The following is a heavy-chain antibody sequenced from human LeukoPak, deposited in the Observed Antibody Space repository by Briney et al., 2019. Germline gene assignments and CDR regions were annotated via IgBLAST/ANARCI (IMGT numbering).Heavy chain of an antibody. Sequence: GGSLTLSCTASVYPFSSYAMSWVRQAPGKGLEWVVVTSGSGGITYDAASVKGRFTISRGNSKYTLYLQMTRLRVEDTDVYDCAIIDDSGEVCGYGGQGTLVTVS. CDR2: TSGSGGIT. CDR1: VYPFSSYA. V-gene: IGHV3-23*01. CDR3: AIIDDSGEVCGY. J-gene: IGHJ4*02. D-gene: IGHD4-17*01.